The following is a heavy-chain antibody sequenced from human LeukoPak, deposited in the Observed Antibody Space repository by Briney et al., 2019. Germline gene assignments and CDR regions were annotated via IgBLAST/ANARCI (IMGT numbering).Heavy chain of an antibody. D-gene: IGHD5/OR15-5a*01. CDR1: GFTFSSYA. V-gene: IGHV3-23*01. Sequence: GGSLILSCAASGFTFSSYAMNWVRQAPGKGLEWVSGVSGGGHKTHYADSVKGRFTISRDNPNNMLYLQMNSLRAEDTAVYYCAKDRSTNSSRYFDSWGQGTLVTVSS. J-gene: IGHJ4*02. CDR2: VSGGGHKT. CDR3: AKDRSTNSSRYFDS.